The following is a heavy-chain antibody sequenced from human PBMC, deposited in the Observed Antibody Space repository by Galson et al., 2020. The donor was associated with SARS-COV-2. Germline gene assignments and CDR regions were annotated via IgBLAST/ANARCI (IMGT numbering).Heavy chain of an antibody. CDR3: ARFGPDSGGSWGFDP. V-gene: IGHV4-4*02. CDR2: IYHSGRT. D-gene: IGHD2-15*01. J-gene: IGHJ5*02. CDR1: GDSISTNNW. Sequence: SETLSLTCVVSGDSISTNNWWTWVRQPPGMGLELIGEIYHSGRTNYNPSLKSRVTISLDKSQNQFSLKLTSVTAADTAVYYCARFGPDSGGSWGFDPWGQGTLVTVSS.